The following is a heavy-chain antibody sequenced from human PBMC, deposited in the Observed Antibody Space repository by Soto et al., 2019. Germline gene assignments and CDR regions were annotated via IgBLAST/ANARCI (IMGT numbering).Heavy chain of an antibody. V-gene: IGHV3-23*01. CDR3: AKSEPRGIAAAGVNGWFDP. CDR2: ISGSGGST. CDR1: GFTFSSYA. J-gene: IGHJ5*02. D-gene: IGHD6-13*01. Sequence: GESLKISCAASGFTFSSYAMSWVRQAPGKGLEWVSAISGSGGSTYYADSVKGRFTISRDNSKNTLYLQMNSLRAEDTAVYHCAKSEPRGIAAAGVNGWFDPWGQGTLVTVSS.